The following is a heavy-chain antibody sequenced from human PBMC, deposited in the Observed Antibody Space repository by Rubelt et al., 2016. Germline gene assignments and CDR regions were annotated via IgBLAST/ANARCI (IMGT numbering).Heavy chain of an antibody. CDR3: ATLLRRRDGYNSGADI. CDR1: GGTFSSYA. Sequence: QVQLVQSGAEVKKPGSSVKVSCKASGGTFSSYAISWVRQAPGQGLEWMGGIIPIFGTANYAQKFQGRVTMTEDTSTDTAYMELSSLRSEETAVYYCATLLRRRDGYNSGADIWGQGTMVTVSS. V-gene: IGHV1-69*06. CDR2: IIPIFGTA. D-gene: IGHD5-24*01. J-gene: IGHJ3*02.